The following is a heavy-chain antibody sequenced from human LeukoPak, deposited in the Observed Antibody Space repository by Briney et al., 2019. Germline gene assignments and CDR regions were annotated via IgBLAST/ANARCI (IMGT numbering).Heavy chain of an antibody. CDR1: GFTFDDYA. V-gene: IGHV3-9*01. CDR2: ISWNSGSI. Sequence: GGSLRLSCAASGFTFDDYAMHWVRQAPGKGLEWVSGISWNSGSIGYADSVKGRFTISRDNAKDSLYLQMNSLRAEDTALYYCAKDISTRPKSFQHWGQGTLVTVSS. J-gene: IGHJ1*01. CDR3: AKDISTRPKSFQH.